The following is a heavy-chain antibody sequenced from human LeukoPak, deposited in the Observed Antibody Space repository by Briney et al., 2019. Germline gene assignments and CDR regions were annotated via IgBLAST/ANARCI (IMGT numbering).Heavy chain of an antibody. V-gene: IGHV1-18*01. D-gene: IGHD2-2*01. J-gene: IGHJ5*02. CDR3: ARAPFCSSVSCYRTNNWLDP. CDR2: ISGNNDNT. Sequence: ASVNVSCTTSGYTFTRYGVRWVRQAPGQGLEWMGWISGNNDNTNYAQRVQDRITMTTDTSTSTAYMELRSLRSDDTAVYYCARAPFCSSVSCYRTNNWLDPWGQGTLVTVSS. CDR1: GYTFTRYG.